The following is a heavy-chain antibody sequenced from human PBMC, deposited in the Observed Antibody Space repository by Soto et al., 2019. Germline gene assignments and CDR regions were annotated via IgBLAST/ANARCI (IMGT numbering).Heavy chain of an antibody. V-gene: IGHV3-30-3*01. J-gene: IGHJ6*02. Sequence: QERLVESGGGVVQPGKSLTLSCAASGFTFTDHAIHWVRQAPGKGLEWVALISYNGNNKQYADSVKGRCIISRDNSDNTGRVEMNSLRIEDTAVYYCARAKGTFGMDVWGQGTSVTVSS. D-gene: IGHD5-12*01. CDR3: ARAKGTFGMDV. CDR2: ISYNGNNK. CDR1: GFTFTDHA.